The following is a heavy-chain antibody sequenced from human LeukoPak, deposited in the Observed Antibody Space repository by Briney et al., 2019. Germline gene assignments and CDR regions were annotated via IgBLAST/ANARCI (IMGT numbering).Heavy chain of an antibody. Sequence: GGSLRLSCAASGFTFSSYGMHWVRQAPGKGLEWVAVISYDGSNKYYADSVKGRFTISRDNSKNTLYLQMNSLRAEDTAVYYCAKGVDTAMVTADYWGQGALVTVSS. D-gene: IGHD5-18*01. V-gene: IGHV3-30*18. CDR2: ISYDGSNK. J-gene: IGHJ4*02. CDR1: GFTFSSYG. CDR3: AKGVDTAMVTADY.